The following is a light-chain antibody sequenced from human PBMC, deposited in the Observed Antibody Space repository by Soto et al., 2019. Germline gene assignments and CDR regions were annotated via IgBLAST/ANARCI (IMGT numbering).Light chain of an antibody. CDR2: DVT. CDR3: CSYAGSYTWV. CDR1: PSDVGGYNY. J-gene: IGLJ3*02. Sequence: QSVLTQPRSVSGSPGQSVTISCTGTPSDVGGYNYVSWYQHHPGEAPKLMISDVTKRPSGVPDRFSGSKSGNTASLTISGLQAEDEADYYCCSYAGSYTWVFGGGTTLTVL. V-gene: IGLV2-11*01.